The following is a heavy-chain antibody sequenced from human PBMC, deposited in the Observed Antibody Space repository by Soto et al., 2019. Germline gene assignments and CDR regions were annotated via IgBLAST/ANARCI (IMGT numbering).Heavy chain of an antibody. CDR1: GFTFSSYS. J-gene: IGHJ4*02. V-gene: IGHV3-21*01. CDR3: ARDGGALYCSGGSCYSATVFDY. D-gene: IGHD2-15*01. Sequence: GGSLRLSCAASGFTFSSYSMNWVRQAPGKGLEWVSSISSSSSYIYYADSVKGRFTISRDNAKNSRYLQMNSLRAEDTAVYYWARDGGALYCSGGSCYSATVFDYWGQGTLVTVSS. CDR2: ISSSSSYI.